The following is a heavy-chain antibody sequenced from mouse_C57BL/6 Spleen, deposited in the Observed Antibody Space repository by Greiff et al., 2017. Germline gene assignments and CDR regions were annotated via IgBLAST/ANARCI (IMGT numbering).Heavy chain of an antibody. J-gene: IGHJ4*01. V-gene: IGHV5-17*01. CDR1: GFTFSDYG. CDR3: ARERDEDAMDY. D-gene: IGHD3-3*01. CDR2: ISSGSSTI. Sequence: VQLKESGGGLVKPGGSLKLSCAASGFTFSDYGMHWVRQAPEKGLEWVAYISSGSSTIYYADTVKGRFTISRDNAKNTLFLQMTSLRSEDTAMYYCARERDEDAMDYWGQGTSVTVSS.